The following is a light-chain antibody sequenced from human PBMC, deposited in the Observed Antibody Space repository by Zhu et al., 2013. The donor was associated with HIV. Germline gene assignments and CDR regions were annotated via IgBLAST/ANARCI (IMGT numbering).Light chain of an antibody. Sequence: EIVMTQSPATLSVSPGERATLSCRASQSVGNNLAWYQQKAGQPPRLLIYGASTRATGVPDRFSGRGSGTDFTLTISRLEAEDSAVYYCQQYGLPPDTFGQGTRLDFK. CDR1: QSVGNN. J-gene: IGKJ5*01. CDR3: QQYGLPPDT. V-gene: IGKV3-15*01. CDR2: GAS.